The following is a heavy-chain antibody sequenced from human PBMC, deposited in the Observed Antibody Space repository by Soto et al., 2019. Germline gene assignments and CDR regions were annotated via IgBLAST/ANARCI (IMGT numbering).Heavy chain of an antibody. D-gene: IGHD4-4*01. V-gene: IGHV3-74*01. CDR2: INSDGSST. CDR1: GFTFSSYW. CDR3: GRGDGYSKDDAFDI. J-gene: IGHJ3*02. Sequence: EVQLVESGGGLVQPGGSLRLSCAASGFTFSSYWMHWVRQAPGKGLVWVSRINSDGSSTNYAGSVKGRFTISRDNAKNTLYLQMNSLRAEDTAVYYCGRGDGYSKDDAFDIWGQGTMVTVSS.